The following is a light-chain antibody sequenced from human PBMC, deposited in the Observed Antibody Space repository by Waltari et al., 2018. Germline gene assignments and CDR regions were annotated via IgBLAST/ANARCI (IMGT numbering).Light chain of an antibody. CDR3: SSFAGSDNLGV. Sequence: QSALTQPPSASGSPGQSVTISCTGTSSDVGAYNYVSWYQKHPGKAPKLIIYDVTERPSGVPKRFCGSKSGNTASLTVSGLQADDEADYYCSSFAGSDNLGVFGGGTKLTVL. CDR2: DVT. V-gene: IGLV2-8*01. J-gene: IGLJ3*02. CDR1: SSDVGAYNY.